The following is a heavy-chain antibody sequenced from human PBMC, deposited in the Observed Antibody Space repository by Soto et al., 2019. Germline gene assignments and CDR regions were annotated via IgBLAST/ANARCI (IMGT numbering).Heavy chain of an antibody. V-gene: IGHV1-18*01. Sequence: GASVKVSCKASGYIFTSYGISWVRQAPGRGLEWMGWISADNGDTKYAQTLQGRVTMTTDTSTSTAYMELRSLTSDDTAVYYCARAPGYSSSWYRNYWGQGTLVTVSS. CDR3: ARAPGYSSSWYRNY. CDR1: GYIFTSYG. CDR2: ISADNGDT. J-gene: IGHJ4*02. D-gene: IGHD6-13*01.